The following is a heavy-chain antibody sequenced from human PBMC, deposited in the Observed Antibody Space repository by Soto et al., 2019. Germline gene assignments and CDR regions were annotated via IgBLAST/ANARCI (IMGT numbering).Heavy chain of an antibody. CDR3: ARGRYGDY. CDR2: ISAHNGNT. J-gene: IGHJ4*02. CDR1: GYAFTTYG. D-gene: IGHD1-1*01. V-gene: IGHV1-18*01. Sequence: QVHLVQSGAEVKKPGASVKVSCKGSGYAFTTYGITWVRQAPGQGLEWMGWISAHNGNTNYAQKLQGRVTVTRDTSTRTAHMERRSLRSDDTAVYYCARGRYGDYWGQGALVTVSS.